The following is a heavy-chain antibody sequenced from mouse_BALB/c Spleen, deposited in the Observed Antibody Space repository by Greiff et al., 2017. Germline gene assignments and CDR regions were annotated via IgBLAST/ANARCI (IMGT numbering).Heavy chain of an antibody. CDR2: IYPGDGDT. D-gene: IGHD3-2*01. CDR1: GYTFTSYW. CDR3: ARSTARASFAY. Sequence: QGQLQQSGAELARPGASVKLSCKASGYTFTSYWMQWVKQRPGQGLEWIGAIYPGDGDTRYTQKFKGKATLTADKSSSTAYMQLSSLASEDSAVYYCARSTARASFAYWGQGTLVTVSA. J-gene: IGHJ3*01. V-gene: IGHV1-87*01.